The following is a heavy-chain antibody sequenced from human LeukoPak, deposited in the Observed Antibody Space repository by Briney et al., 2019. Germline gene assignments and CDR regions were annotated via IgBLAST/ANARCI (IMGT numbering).Heavy chain of an antibody. CDR2: ISSSSSYI. CDR3: ARQYYDILTGYSEYYFDY. D-gene: IGHD3-9*01. V-gene: IGHV3-21*01. J-gene: IGHJ4*02. Sequence: GSLRLSCAASGFTFSSYSMNWVRQAPGKGLEWVSSISSSSSYIYYADSVKGRFTISRDNSKNTLYLQMNSLRAEDTAVYYCARQYYDILTGYSEYYFDYWGQGTLVTVSS. CDR1: GFTFSSYS.